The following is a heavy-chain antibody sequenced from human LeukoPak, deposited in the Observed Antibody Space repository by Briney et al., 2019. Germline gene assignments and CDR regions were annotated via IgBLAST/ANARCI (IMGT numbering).Heavy chain of an antibody. CDR2: IYYSGST. D-gene: IGHD2-2*02. V-gene: IGHV4-59*01. J-gene: IGHJ4*02. Sequence: KPSETLSFTCTVSGGSISSYYWSWIRQPPGKGLEWIGYIYYSGSTNYNPSLKSRVTISVDTSKNQFSLKLSSVTAADTAVYYCASANIRYCSSTSCYTPPFDYWGQGTLVTVSS. CDR1: GGSISSYY. CDR3: ASANIRYCSSTSCYTPPFDY.